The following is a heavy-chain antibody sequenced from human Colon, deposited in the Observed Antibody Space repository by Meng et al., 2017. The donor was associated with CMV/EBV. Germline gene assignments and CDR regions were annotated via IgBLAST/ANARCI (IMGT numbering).Heavy chain of an antibody. V-gene: IGHV1-2*02. Sequence: ASVQVSCKASGYTFTDYHMHWVRQAPGQGPEWMGWVNPRNGGIKYAQRFQDRVTMTRDTSNATAHMELRSLRSDDTAVYYCAKSMNDFWTGYYPLFDQWGQGTLVTVSS. CDR3: AKSMNDFWTGYYPLFDQ. D-gene: IGHD3/OR15-3a*01. J-gene: IGHJ4*02. CDR1: GYTFTDYH. CDR2: VNPRNGGI.